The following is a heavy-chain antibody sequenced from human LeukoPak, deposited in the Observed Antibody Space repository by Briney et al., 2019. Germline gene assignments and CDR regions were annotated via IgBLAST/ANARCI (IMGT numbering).Heavy chain of an antibody. Sequence: SETLSLTCIASGGSISTNYWSWIRQPPGKGLEWIGYIYYTGSTVYNPSLKSRVTFAVDTSKNHFSLRLTSVTAADAAVYYCARARDVYYERAFDIWGQGTIVTVSS. J-gene: IGHJ3*02. D-gene: IGHD2-8*01. CDR2: IYYTGST. CDR1: GGSISTNY. V-gene: IGHV4-59*12. CDR3: ARARDVYYERAFDI.